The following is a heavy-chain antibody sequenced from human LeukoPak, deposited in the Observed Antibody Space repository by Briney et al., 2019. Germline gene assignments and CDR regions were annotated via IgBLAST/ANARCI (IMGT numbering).Heavy chain of an antibody. D-gene: IGHD2-8*02. J-gene: IGHJ6*03. Sequence: TGGSLRLSGTASGFSSSHFAMSWLRQAPGKGLEWVSADTSSTTSTYYASSVRGRFTISRDNSMNTLYLQMNSLRADDTAVYYCAKAPLGACAGAVCYYLDVWGKGTTVIVSS. CDR2: DTSSTTST. CDR1: GFSSSHFA. CDR3: AKAPLGACAGAVCYYLDV. V-gene: IGHV3-23*01.